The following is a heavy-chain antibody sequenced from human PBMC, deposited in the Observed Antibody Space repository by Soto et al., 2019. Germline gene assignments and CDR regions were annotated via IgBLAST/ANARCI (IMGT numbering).Heavy chain of an antibody. Sequence: SVKVSCKASGGTFSSYAISWVRQAPGQGLEWMGGIIPIFGTANYAQKFQGRVTITADESTSTAYMELSSLRSEDTAVYYCARVQGSGSYYGSYYYYGMDVWGQGTTVTSP. CDR3: ARVQGSGSYYGSYYYYGMDV. J-gene: IGHJ6*02. D-gene: IGHD3-10*01. CDR1: GGTFSSYA. CDR2: IIPIFGTA. V-gene: IGHV1-69*13.